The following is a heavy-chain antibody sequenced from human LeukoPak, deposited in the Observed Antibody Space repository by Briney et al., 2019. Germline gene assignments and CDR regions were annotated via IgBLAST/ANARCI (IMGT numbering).Heavy chain of an antibody. Sequence: ASVKVSCKASGDIFSAYYMHWVRQAPGQGLEWMGWINPNSGGTNYAQKFQGRVTMTRDTSISTAYMELSRLRSDDTALYFCTRDAKYSSERSDYWGQGTLVTVSS. CDR1: GDIFSAYY. D-gene: IGHD6-19*01. J-gene: IGHJ4*02. CDR3: TRDAKYSSERSDY. V-gene: IGHV1-2*02. CDR2: INPNSGGT.